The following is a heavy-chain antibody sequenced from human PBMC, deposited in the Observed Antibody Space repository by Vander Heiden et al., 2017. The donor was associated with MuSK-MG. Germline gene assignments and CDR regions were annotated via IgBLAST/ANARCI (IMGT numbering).Heavy chain of an antibody. CDR1: GGSLSDYY. Sequence: QVRLQQWGAGLVKPSETLSLTCSVHGGSLSDYYWTWIRQSPVKGLEWIGEISHSGRTYYNPALKSRVTLSIDTSENHFSLNLTSVTAADASVYYCARGRGQWELLAANWFDPWGQGTLVTVSS. J-gene: IGHJ5*02. CDR3: ARGRGQWELLAANWFDP. D-gene: IGHD3-10*01. CDR2: ISHSGRT. V-gene: IGHV4-34*01.